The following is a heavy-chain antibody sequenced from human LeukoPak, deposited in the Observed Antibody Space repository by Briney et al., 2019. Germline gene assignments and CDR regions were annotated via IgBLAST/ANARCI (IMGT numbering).Heavy chain of an antibody. V-gene: IGHV3-74*01. J-gene: IGHJ6*02. CDR3: ARGNYRTTYYYGMVV. D-gene: IGHD4-11*01. Sequence: GGSLRLSCAASGFTFSCYWMHWVRQAPGKGLVWVSRINSDGSVTSYADSVKGRFTISRDNAKNTLYLQMNSLRGEDTALYYCARGNYRTTYYYGMVVWGQGTTVTVSS. CDR2: INSDGSVT. CDR1: GFTFSCYW.